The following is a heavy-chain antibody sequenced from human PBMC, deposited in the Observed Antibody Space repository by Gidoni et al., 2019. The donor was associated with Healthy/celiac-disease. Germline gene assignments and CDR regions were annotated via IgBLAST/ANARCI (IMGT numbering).Heavy chain of an antibody. CDR3: ARTPLQTADYGDYGVVDY. CDR2: IYYSGST. D-gene: IGHD4-17*01. V-gene: IGHV4-31*02. J-gene: IGHJ4*02. Sequence: CGSSISSGGYYWSWIRQHPGKGLEWIGYIYYSGSTYYNPSLKSRVTISVDTSKNQFSLKLSSVTAADTAVYYCARTPLQTADYGDYGVVDYWGQGTLVTVSS. CDR1: GSSISSGGYY.